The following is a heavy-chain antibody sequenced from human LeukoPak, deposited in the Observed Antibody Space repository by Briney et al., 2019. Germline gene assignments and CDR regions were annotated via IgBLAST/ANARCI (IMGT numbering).Heavy chain of an antibody. Sequence: GRSLRLSCAASGFTFSSYGMHWVRQAPGKGLEWVAVISYDGSNKYYADSVKGRFTISRDNSKNTLYLQMNSLRAEDTAVYYCAKEGNGSSWYVYYYYYGMDVWGQGTTVTVSS. CDR2: ISYDGSNK. V-gene: IGHV3-30*18. CDR3: AKEGNGSSWYVYYYYYGMDV. J-gene: IGHJ6*02. D-gene: IGHD6-13*01. CDR1: GFTFSSYG.